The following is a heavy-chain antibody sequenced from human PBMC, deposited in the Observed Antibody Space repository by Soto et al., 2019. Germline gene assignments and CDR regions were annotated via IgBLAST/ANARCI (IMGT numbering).Heavy chain of an antibody. CDR3: AREARGVLSGMDV. Sequence: PSPTPAPTSSVWGETLRADYWRRLGQPPGKGMEWIGHISHSGRTNYNPSLKSRVTISVDTSKRQFSLKLSSVTAADTAVYYCAREARGVLSGMDVWGRGTTLAIS. D-gene: IGHD3-10*01. V-gene: IGHV4-59*01. CDR2: ISHSGRT. J-gene: IGHJ6*02. CDR1: GETLRADY.